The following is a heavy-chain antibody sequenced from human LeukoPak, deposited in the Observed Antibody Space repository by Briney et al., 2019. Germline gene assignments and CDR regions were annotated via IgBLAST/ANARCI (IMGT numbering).Heavy chain of an antibody. V-gene: IGHV3-21*01. CDR3: ARVNKMWVTTPYYFDY. CDR2: ISSSSSYI. Sequence: KPGGSLRLSCAASGFTFNNYEMHWVRQAPGKGLEWVSSISSSSSYIYYADSVKGRFTISRDNAKNSLYLQMNSLRAEDTAVYYCARVNKMWVTTPYYFDYWGQGTLVTVSS. J-gene: IGHJ4*02. CDR1: GFTFNNYE. D-gene: IGHD4-17*01.